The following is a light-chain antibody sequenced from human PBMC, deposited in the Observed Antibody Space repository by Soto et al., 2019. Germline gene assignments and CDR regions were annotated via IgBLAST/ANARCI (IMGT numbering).Light chain of an antibody. CDR3: AAWDNSLNGVA. CDR2: EVS. J-gene: IGLJ2*01. CDR1: SSDVGGYNY. V-gene: IGLV2-14*01. Sequence: QSVLTQPASVSGSPGQSITISCTGTSSDVGGYNYVSWYQQHPGKAPKLMIYEVSNRPSGVSNRFSGSKSGNTASLTISGLQSDDEADYYCAAWDNSLNGVAFGGGTQLTVL.